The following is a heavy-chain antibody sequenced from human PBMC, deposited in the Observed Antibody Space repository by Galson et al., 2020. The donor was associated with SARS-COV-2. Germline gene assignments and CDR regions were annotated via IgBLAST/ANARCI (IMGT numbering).Heavy chain of an antibody. D-gene: IGHD3-10*01. V-gene: IGHV3-30*18. CDR1: GFTFSSYG. CDR2: ISYDGSNK. Sequence: GESLKISCAASGFTFSSYGMHWVRQAPGKGLEWVAVISYDGSNKYYADSVKGRFTISRDNSKNTLYLQMNSLRAEDTAVYYCAKGGEQSGTHYYYYYYMDVWGKGTTVTVSS. J-gene: IGHJ6*03. CDR3: AKGGEQSGTHYYYYYYMDV.